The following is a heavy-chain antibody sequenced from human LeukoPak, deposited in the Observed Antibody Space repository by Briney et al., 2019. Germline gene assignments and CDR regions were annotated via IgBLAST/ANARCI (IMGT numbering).Heavy chain of an antibody. CDR3: ARSNHGCHDY. CDR2: ISGSGGNT. V-gene: IGHV3-23*01. CDR1: GFSFSSYA. Sequence: GGSLRLSCAASGFSFSSYAMNWVRQAQGKGLQWVSAISGSGGNTYYADSVKGRFTISRDNAKNTLYLQMNSLRAEDTAVYYCARSNHGCHDYWGQGTLVTVSS. D-gene: IGHD4-11*01. J-gene: IGHJ4*02.